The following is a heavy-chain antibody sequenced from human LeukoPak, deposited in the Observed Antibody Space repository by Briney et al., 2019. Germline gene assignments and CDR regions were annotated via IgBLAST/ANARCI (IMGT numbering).Heavy chain of an antibody. CDR3: ARTSADYDILTGYFDY. D-gene: IGHD3-9*01. J-gene: IGHJ4*02. CDR1: GGTLSSYA. CDR2: IIPIFGTA. Sequence: SVKVSCKASGGTLSSYAISWVRQAPGQGLEWMGGIIPIFGTANYAQKFQGRVTITADESTSTAYMELSSLRSEDTAVYYCARTSADYDILTGYFDYWGQGTLVTVSS. V-gene: IGHV1-69*13.